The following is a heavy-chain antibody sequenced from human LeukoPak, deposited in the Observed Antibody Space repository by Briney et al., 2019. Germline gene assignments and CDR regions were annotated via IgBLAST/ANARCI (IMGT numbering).Heavy chain of an antibody. V-gene: IGHV6-1*01. CDR3: AREYCSSTSCQNWFDP. Sequence: SQTLSLTCAISGDSVSSNSAAWNWIRQSPSRGLEWLGRTYYRSKWYNDYAVSVKSRITISPDTSKNQFSLQLNSVTPEDTAVYYCAREYCSSTSCQNWFDPWGQGTLVTVSS. CDR1: GDSVSSNSAA. J-gene: IGHJ5*02. D-gene: IGHD2-2*01. CDR2: TYYRSKWYN.